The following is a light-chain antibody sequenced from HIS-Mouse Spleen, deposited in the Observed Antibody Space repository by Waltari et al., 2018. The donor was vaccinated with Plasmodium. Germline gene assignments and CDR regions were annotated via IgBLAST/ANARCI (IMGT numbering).Light chain of an antibody. CDR2: DAS. V-gene: IGKV3-11*01. CDR1: QSVSSY. J-gene: IGKJ4*02. CDR3: QQRSNWPRVLT. Sequence: DIVLTQSPATLSLSPGERATLSCRASQSVSSYLAWYQQKPGQAPRLLIYDASNRATGSPARFSGSGSGTDFTLSISSLEPEDFAVYYCQQRSNWPRVLTFGGGTKVEIK.